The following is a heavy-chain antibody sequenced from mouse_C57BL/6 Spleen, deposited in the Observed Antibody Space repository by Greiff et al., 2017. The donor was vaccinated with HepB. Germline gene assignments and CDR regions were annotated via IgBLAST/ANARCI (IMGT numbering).Heavy chain of an antibody. Sequence: QVQLQQSGPELVKPGASVKISCKASGYAFSSSWMNWVKQRAGKGLEWIGRIYPGDGDTNYNGKFKGKATLTADKSSSTAYMQLSSLTSEDSAVYFCARPTAVSYALDYWGKGTSVTVSS. J-gene: IGHJ4*01. CDR3: ARPTAVSYALDY. CDR1: GYAFSSSW. CDR2: IYPGDGDT. V-gene: IGHV1-82*01. D-gene: IGHD2-10*01.